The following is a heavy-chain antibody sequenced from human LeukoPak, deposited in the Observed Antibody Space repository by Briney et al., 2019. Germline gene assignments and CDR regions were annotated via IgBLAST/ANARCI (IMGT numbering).Heavy chain of an antibody. CDR3: ARDEPTVATGPPVGS. J-gene: IGHJ4*02. CDR2: INGYGSIT. D-gene: IGHD4-17*01. CDR1: GFTFSSYW. Sequence: GGSLRLSCAASGFTFSSYWMSWVRQAPGKGLEWVSCINGYGSITNYADSVKGRFTISRDNAKNTLYLQMNSLRVEDTAVYYCARDEPTVATGPPVGSWGQGTLVTVSS. V-gene: IGHV3-74*01.